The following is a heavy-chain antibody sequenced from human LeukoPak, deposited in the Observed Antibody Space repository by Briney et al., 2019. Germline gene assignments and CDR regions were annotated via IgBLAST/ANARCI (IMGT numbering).Heavy chain of an antibody. Sequence: SETLSLTCTVSGGSIGSGSYFWPWLRQPAGKGLEWVGRISTSGRTNYNPSLKSRVTISIYTSKNQFSLKLSSVTAADPAVYYCARERWGGHEYWGQGSLVTVCS. J-gene: IGHJ4*02. CDR3: ARERWGGHEY. D-gene: IGHD7-27*01. CDR1: GGSIGSGSYF. V-gene: IGHV4-61*02. CDR2: ISTSGRT.